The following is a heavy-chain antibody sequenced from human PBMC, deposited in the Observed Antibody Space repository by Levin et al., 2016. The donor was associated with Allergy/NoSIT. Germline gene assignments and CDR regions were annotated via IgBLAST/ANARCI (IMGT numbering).Heavy chain of an antibody. CDR1: GFTFDDYA. V-gene: IGHV3-9*01. CDR3: AKGSTAYYGPDEY. Sequence: GGSLRLSCAASGFTFDDYALHWVRQAPGKGPQWVSGIGRNDGNRGYADSVRGRFTISRDSARNSLYLQMDGLRSDDTAFYYCAKGSTAYYGPDEYWGQGTLVTVSS. J-gene: IGHJ4*02. D-gene: IGHD3-9*01. CDR2: IGRNDGNR.